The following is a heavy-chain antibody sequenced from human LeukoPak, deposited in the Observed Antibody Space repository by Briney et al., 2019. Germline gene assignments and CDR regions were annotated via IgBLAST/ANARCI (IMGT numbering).Heavy chain of an antibody. Sequence: SETLSLTCTVSGGSISSGGYYLSWIRQHPGTGLEWVGYIYYTGNTYYNPSLKSRVTISVDTSKTQFSLKLSSVTAADTAVYYCARAQGVAGIWYGMDVWGQGTTVTVSS. CDR1: GGSISSGGYY. CDR3: ARAQGVAGIWYGMDV. CDR2: IYYTGNT. V-gene: IGHV4-61*08. J-gene: IGHJ6*02. D-gene: IGHD6-19*01.